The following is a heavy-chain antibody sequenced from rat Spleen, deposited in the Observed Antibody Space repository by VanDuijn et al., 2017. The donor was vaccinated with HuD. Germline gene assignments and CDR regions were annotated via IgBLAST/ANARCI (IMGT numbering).Heavy chain of an antibody. J-gene: IGHJ2*01. CDR2: ISTGGGNT. D-gene: IGHD1-2*01. Sequence: EVQLVESGGGLVQPGRSLKLSCAASGFTFGVYGMHWIRQAPTKGLEWVASISTGGGNTYYRDSVKGRFTISRDNAKNTQYLQMDSLRSEDTATYYCARFTIAAIPLFDYWGQGVMVTVSS. CDR1: GFTFGVYG. CDR3: ARFTIAAIPLFDY. V-gene: IGHV5S13*01.